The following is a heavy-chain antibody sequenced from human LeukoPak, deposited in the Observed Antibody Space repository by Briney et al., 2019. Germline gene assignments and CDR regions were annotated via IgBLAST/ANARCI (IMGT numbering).Heavy chain of an antibody. CDR1: GFTFSSYA. CDR2: IRSKAYGGTT. D-gene: IGHD6-13*01. J-gene: IGHJ6*03. CDR3: TRDSSSWYFYYYYYYMDV. Sequence: GGSLRLSCAASGFTFSSYAMSWVRQAPGKGLEWVGFIRSKAYGGTTEYAASVKGRFTISRDDSKSIAYLQMNSLKTEDTAVYYCTRDSSSWYFYYYYYYMDVWGKGTTVTISS. V-gene: IGHV3-49*04.